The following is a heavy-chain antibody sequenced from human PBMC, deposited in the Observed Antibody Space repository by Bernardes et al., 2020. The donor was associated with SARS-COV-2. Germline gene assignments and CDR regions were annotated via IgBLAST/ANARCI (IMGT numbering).Heavy chain of an antibody. CDR1: GYTFTSYD. J-gene: IGHJ4*02. CDR3: ARGGRIQLWLVLDY. Sequence: ASVKVSCKASGYTFTSYDINWVRQATGQGLEWMGWMNPNSGNTGYAQKFQGRVTMTRNTSISTAYMELSSLRSEDTAVYYCARGGRIQLWLVLDYWGQGTLVTVSS. V-gene: IGHV1-8*01. D-gene: IGHD5-18*01. CDR2: MNPNSGNT.